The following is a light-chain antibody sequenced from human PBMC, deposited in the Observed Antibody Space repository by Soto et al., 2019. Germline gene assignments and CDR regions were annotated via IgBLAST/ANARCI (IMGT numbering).Light chain of an antibody. CDR1: STDVGSHKL. CDR2: EAY. Sequence: QSALTHPASVSGSPGRSITISGTGTSTDVGSHKLVSWYQQYPGNAPKLIIFEAYKRPSGVSNRFSGSKSGSTASLTISGLQAEDEADYYCCSNAVGSTYVFGTGTKVTVL. J-gene: IGLJ1*01. V-gene: IGLV2-23*01. CDR3: CSNAVGSTYV.